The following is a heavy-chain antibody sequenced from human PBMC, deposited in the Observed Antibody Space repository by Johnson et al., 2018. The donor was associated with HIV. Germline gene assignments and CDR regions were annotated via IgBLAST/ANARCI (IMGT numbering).Heavy chain of an antibody. V-gene: IGHV3-30*04. D-gene: IGHD6-6*01. CDR2: ISYDGSNK. CDR3: ARDIFGDSSSSVPDAFDI. CDR1: GFTFSSYA. J-gene: IGHJ3*02. Sequence: QVQLVESGGGLIQPGGSLRLSCAASGFTFSSYAMHWVRQAPGKGLEWVAVISYDGSNKYYADSVKGRYNISRDNSKNTLYLQMNSLRAEDTAVYYCARDIFGDSSSSVPDAFDIWSQGTMVTVSS.